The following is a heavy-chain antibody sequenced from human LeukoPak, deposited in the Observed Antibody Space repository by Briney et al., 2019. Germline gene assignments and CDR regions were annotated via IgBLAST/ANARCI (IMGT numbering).Heavy chain of an antibody. CDR3: VKDQDGYNYNFDY. V-gene: IGHV3-64D*06. CDR1: GFTFSSYA. CDR2: ISSNGGTT. J-gene: IGHJ4*02. D-gene: IGHD5-24*01. Sequence: GGSLRLSCSASGFTFSSYAMHWVRQAPGKGLEYVSAISSNGGTTYYADSVKGRFTISRDNSKNTLYLQMSSLRADDTSVYYCVKDQDGYNYNFDYWGQGTLVTVFS.